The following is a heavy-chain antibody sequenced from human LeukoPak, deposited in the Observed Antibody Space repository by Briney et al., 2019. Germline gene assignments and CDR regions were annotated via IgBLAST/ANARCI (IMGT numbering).Heavy chain of an antibody. CDR1: GFTFSSYS. V-gene: IGHV3-48*01. CDR3: ARRVTIVEEYYYYYMDV. D-gene: IGHD3-22*01. Sequence: HTGGSLRLSCAASGFTFSSYSMNWVRQAPGKGLEWVSYISSSSSTIYYADSVKGRFTISRDNAKNSLYLQMNSLRAEDTAVYYCARRVTIVEEYYYYYMDVWGKGTTVTVSS. CDR2: ISSSSSTI. J-gene: IGHJ6*03.